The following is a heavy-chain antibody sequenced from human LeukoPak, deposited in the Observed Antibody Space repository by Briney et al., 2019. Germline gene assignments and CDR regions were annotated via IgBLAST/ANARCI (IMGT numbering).Heavy chain of an antibody. CDR3: AKELSTVTTLGDAFDI. V-gene: IGHV3-23*01. Sequence: GGSLRLSCAASGFTFSSYAMSWVRQAPGKGLEWVSAISGSGGSTYYADSVKGRFTISRDNAKNSLYLQMNSLRAEDMALYYCAKELSTVTTLGDAFDIWGQGTMVTVSS. CDR1: GFTFSSYA. CDR2: ISGSGGST. J-gene: IGHJ3*02. D-gene: IGHD4-17*01.